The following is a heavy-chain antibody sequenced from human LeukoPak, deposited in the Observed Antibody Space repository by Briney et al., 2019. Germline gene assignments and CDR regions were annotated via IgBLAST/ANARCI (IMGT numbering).Heavy chain of an antibody. CDR1: GFTFDDYA. CDR2: ISGDGGST. CDR3: AKDMSSMVRGVPDDY. V-gene: IGHV3-43*02. Sequence: GGSLRLSCAASGFTFDDYAMHWVRQAPGKGLEWVSLISGDGGSTYYADSVKGRFTISRDNSKNSLYLQMNSLRTEDTALYYCAKDMSSMVRGVPDDYWGQGTLVTVSS. D-gene: IGHD3-10*01. J-gene: IGHJ4*02.